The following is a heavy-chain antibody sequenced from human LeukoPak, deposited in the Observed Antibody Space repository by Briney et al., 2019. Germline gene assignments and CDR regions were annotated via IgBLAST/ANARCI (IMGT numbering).Heavy chain of an antibody. D-gene: IGHD2-15*01. CDR3: ARDDLGCSGNTCYPDNY. Sequence: GASVKVSCKASGYTFTSYGITWVRQAPGHGVEWMGWSSAYNGNTKYAQNFQGRVTMTTDTSTDTAYMELRNLRSDDTAFYYCARDDLGCSGNTCYPDNYWGQGTLVAVSS. J-gene: IGHJ4*02. CDR1: GYTFTSYG. CDR2: SSAYNGNT. V-gene: IGHV1-18*01.